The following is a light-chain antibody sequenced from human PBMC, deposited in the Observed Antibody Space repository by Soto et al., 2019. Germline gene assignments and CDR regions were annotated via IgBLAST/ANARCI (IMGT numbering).Light chain of an antibody. Sequence: QSVLTQPASVSGSPGQSITISCTGTSSDVGAYNYVSWYQQHPGKAPKLMIYEARNRPSGVSHRFSGSKSGNTASLTISGLQDEDEADYYCTSYSSSTFCVFGTGTKVTVL. J-gene: IGLJ1*01. CDR1: SSDVGAYNY. V-gene: IGLV2-14*01. CDR3: TSYSSSTFCV. CDR2: EAR.